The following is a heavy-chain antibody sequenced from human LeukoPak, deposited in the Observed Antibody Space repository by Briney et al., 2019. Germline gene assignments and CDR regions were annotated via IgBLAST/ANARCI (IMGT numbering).Heavy chain of an antibody. D-gene: IGHD3-10*01. J-gene: IGHJ5*02. Sequence: ASVKVSCKASGYTFTGYYMHWVRQAPGQGLEWMGGIIPIFGTANYAQKFQGRVTITADESTSTAYMELSSLRSEDTAVYCARDHYYGSGSYVGPRGFDPWGQGTLVTVSS. CDR2: IIPIFGTA. CDR3: ARDHYYGSGSYVGPRGFDP. CDR1: GYTFTGYY. V-gene: IGHV1-69*13.